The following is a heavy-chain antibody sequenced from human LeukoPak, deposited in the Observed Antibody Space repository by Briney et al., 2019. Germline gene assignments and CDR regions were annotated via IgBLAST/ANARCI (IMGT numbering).Heavy chain of an antibody. CDR3: AKDPRRSGWARAEYFQH. J-gene: IGHJ1*01. V-gene: IGHV3-23*01. CDR2: ISGSGGST. D-gene: IGHD6-19*01. Sequence: PGGSLRLSCAASGFTFSSYAMSWVRQAPGKGLEWVSAISGSGGSTYYADSVKGRFTISRDNSKNTLYLHMNRLRAEDTAVYYCAKDPRRSGWARAEYFQHWGQGTLVTVSS. CDR1: GFTFSSYA.